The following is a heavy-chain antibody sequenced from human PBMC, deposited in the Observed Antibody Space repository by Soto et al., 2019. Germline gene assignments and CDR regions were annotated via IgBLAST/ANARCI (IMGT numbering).Heavy chain of an antibody. CDR2: INHSGST. CDR1: GGSFSGYY. D-gene: IGHD6-13*01. V-gene: IGHV4-34*01. J-gene: IGHJ4*02. Sequence: SETLSLTCAVYGGSFSGYYWSWIRQPPGKGLEWIGEINHSGSTNYNPSLKSRVTISVDTSKNQFSLMLSSVTAADTAVYYCARGSKSSSSWDFDYWGQGTLVTVSS. CDR3: ARGSKSSSSWDFDY.